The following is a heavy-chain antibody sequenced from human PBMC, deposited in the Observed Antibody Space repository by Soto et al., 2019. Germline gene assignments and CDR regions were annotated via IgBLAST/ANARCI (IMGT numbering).Heavy chain of an antibody. V-gene: IGHV4-4*07. Sequence: PSETLSLTCTVSGGSISSYYWSWIRQPPGKGLESIRRIYTRGSTNYNPSLKSRVTMSVDTSKNQFSLKLSSVTAADTAVYYCARDLTIEEYSSSYWFDYWGQGTLVTVYS. CDR3: ARDLTIEEYSSSYWFDY. D-gene: IGHD6-6*01. J-gene: IGHJ4*02. CDR1: GGSISSYY. CDR2: IYTRGST.